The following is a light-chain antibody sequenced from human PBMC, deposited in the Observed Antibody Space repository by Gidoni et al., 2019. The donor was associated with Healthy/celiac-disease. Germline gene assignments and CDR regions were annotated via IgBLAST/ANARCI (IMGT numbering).Light chain of an antibody. CDR3: GTWDSSLSAV. CDR2: DNN. Sequence: QSVLTHPPSVSATPGQKVPISCSGSSSNIGNNYVAWYQQLPGTAPKLLIYDNNKRPSGIPDRFSGSKSGTSATLGITGLQTGDEADYYCGTWDSSLSAVFGGGTKLTVL. J-gene: IGLJ2*01. V-gene: IGLV1-51*01. CDR1: SSNIGNNY.